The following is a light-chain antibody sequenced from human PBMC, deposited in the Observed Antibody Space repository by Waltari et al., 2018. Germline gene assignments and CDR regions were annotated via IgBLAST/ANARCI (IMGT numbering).Light chain of an antibody. CDR2: TAS. J-gene: IGKJ2*01. Sequence: DIQMTQSPSSLSASVGDTVTITCRTSQGILNSLAWYQQKSGQAPKVLLSTASRLQSGVPSRFSGSGSGTLYTLTIRGLQPEDVATYYCQQYFVFPYTFGQGTKLEI. CDR3: QQYFVFPYT. V-gene: IGKV1-NL1*01. CDR1: QGILNS.